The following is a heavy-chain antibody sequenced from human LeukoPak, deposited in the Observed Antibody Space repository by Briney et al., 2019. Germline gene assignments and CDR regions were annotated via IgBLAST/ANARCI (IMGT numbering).Heavy chain of an antibody. CDR3: AKGTAMAASFDY. V-gene: IGHV3-30*18. CDR2: ISYDGSNK. D-gene: IGHD5-18*01. CDR1: GFTFSSYG. J-gene: IGHJ4*02. Sequence: GGSLRLSCAASGFTFSSYGTHWVRQAPGKGLEWVAVISYDGSNKYYADSVKGRFTISRDNSKNTLYLQMNSLRAEDTAVYYCAKGTAMAASFDYWGQGTLVTVSS.